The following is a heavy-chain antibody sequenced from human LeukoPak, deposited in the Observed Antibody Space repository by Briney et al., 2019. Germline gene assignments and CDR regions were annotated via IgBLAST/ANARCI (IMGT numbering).Heavy chain of an antibody. D-gene: IGHD3-22*01. CDR3: AREGHSSGPTSTFDY. Sequence: SVKVSCKASGGTFSSYAISWVRQAPAQGLEWMGRIIPILGIANYAQKFQGRVTITADKSTSTAYMELSSLRSEDTAVYYCAREGHSSGPTSTFDYWGQGTLVTVSS. V-gene: IGHV1-69*04. J-gene: IGHJ4*02. CDR1: GGTFSSYA. CDR2: IIPILGIA.